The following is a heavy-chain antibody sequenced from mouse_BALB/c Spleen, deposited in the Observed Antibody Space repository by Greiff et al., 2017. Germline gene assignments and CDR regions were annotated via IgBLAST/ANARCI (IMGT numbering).Heavy chain of an antibody. CDR3: ARGDDGYYPRYFDV. D-gene: IGHD2-3*01. V-gene: IGHV5-12-2*01. CDR1: GFTFSSYT. Sequence: EVKLVESGGGLVQPGGSLKLSCAASGFTFSSYTMSWVSQTPEKRLEWVAYISNGCGSTYYPDTVKGRFTIARDNAKNTLDLQMSSLKSEDTAMYYCARGDDGYYPRYFDVWGAGTTVTVSS. CDR2: ISNGCGST. J-gene: IGHJ1*01.